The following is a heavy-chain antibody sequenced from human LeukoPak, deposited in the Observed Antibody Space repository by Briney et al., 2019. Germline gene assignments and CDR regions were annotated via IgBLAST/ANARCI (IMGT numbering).Heavy chain of an antibody. V-gene: IGHV3-23*01. CDR2: ISGSGGTT. CDR3: AKDGRYCSGGSCNSGDFSYYMDV. CDR1: GFTFSSYA. J-gene: IGHJ6*03. Sequence: GGSLRLSCAASGFTFSSYAMSWVRQAPGKGLEWVSGISGSGGTTYHADSVKGRFTISRDNSKNTLYLQMSSLRAEDTAVYYCAKDGRYCSGGSCNSGDFSYYMDVWGKGTKVTVSS. D-gene: IGHD2-15*01.